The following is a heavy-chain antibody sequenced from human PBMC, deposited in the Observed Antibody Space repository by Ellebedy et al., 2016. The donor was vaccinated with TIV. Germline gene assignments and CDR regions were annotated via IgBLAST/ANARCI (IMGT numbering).Heavy chain of an antibody. CDR1: GFTFSTYN. Sequence: PGGSLRLSCEASGFTFSTYNMNWVRQAPGKGLEWISYISTSSSAMYYADSVKGRFTISRDNARNSVYLQMSSLRGEDTAVYYCASGRLVSNQIFDYWGRGTLVTVSS. CDR2: ISTSSSAM. D-gene: IGHD1-14*01. J-gene: IGHJ4*02. CDR3: ASGRLVSNQIFDY. V-gene: IGHV3-48*04.